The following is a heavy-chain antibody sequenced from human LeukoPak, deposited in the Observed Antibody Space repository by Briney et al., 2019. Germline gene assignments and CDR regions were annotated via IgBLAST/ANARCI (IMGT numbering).Heavy chain of an antibody. J-gene: IGHJ6*03. CDR1: GYTFTSYD. CDR2: MNPNSGNT. CDR3: ARVEQWLVQGYYYYMDV. V-gene: IGHV1-8*01. D-gene: IGHD6-19*01. Sequence: GASVKVSCKASGYTFTSYDINWVRQAPGQGLEWMGWMNPNSGNTGYAQKFQGRVTTTRNTSISTAYMELSSLRSEDTAVYYCARVEQWLVQGYYYYMDVWGKGTTVTVSS.